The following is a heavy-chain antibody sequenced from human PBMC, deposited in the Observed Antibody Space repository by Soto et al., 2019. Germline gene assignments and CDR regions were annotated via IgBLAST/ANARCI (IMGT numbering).Heavy chain of an antibody. Sequence: PGGSLRLSCVASGITFYSFSVNWVRQAPGKGLEWVSSISNSGTKKNYADSVKGRFTISRDTANNSVFLQMNNLRGEDTAVDSCPRDEGYGMDVLGPGATVTVSS. J-gene: IGHJ6*02. CDR3: PRDEGYGMDV. CDR2: ISNSGTKK. V-gene: IGHV3-21*01. CDR1: GITFYSFS.